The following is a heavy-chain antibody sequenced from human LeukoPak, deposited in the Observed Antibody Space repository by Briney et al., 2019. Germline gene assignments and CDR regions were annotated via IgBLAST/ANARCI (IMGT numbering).Heavy chain of an antibody. V-gene: IGHV4-61*02. CDR1: GGPISSGSYY. J-gene: IGHJ6*02. D-gene: IGHD4-11*01. Sequence: PSQTLSLTCTVSGGPISSGSYYWSWIRQPAGKGLEWIGRIYTSGSTNYNPSLKSRVTISVDTSKNQFSLKLSSVTAADTAVYYCARACYSNYVDGTDVWGQGTTVTVSS. CDR2: IYTSGST. CDR3: ARACYSNYVDGTDV.